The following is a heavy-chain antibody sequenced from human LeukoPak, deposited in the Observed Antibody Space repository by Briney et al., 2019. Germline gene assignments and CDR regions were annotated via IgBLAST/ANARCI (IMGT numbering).Heavy chain of an antibody. V-gene: IGHV3-23*01. CDR2: ISGSGGST. Sequence: PGGSLRLSCAASGFTFSDYYMSWIRQAPGKGLEWVSAISGSGGSTYYADSVKGRFTISRDNSKNTLYLQMNSLRAEDTAVYYCAKDLGQWLVHSVTLWGRGTLVTVSS. CDR3: AKDLGQWLVHSVTL. D-gene: IGHD6-19*01. J-gene: IGHJ2*01. CDR1: GFTFSDYY.